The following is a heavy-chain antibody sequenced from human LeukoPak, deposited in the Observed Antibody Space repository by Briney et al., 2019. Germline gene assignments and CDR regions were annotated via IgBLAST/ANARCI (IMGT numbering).Heavy chain of an antibody. Sequence: GGSLRLSCAASGFTFSTYSLNWVRQAPGEGLEWVSSISSSNSFIYYADSVKGRFTISRDNAKNSLYLQMNSLRAEDTAVYYCVRVDHSLVKTYFDYWGQGTLVTVSS. CDR1: GFTFSTYS. CDR2: ISSSNSFI. V-gene: IGHV3-21*01. J-gene: IGHJ4*02. CDR3: VRVDHSLVKTYFDY. D-gene: IGHD2-21*01.